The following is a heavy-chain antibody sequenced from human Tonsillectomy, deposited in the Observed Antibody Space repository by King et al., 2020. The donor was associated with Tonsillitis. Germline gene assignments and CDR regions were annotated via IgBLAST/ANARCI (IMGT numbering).Heavy chain of an antibody. Sequence: VQLVESGGGAVQPGRSLRLSCAASGFSFRNYGIHWVRQAPGKGLEWVAIIPYDGSNKYYADSVKGRFTVSRDNSKNTLYLQMNSLRVEDTAVYYCAKEIAAAGDSYYSYGMDVWGQGTAVTVSS. CDR1: GFSFRNYG. V-gene: IGHV3-30*18. CDR2: IPYDGSNK. D-gene: IGHD6-13*01. J-gene: IGHJ6*02. CDR3: AKEIAAAGDSYYSYGMDV.